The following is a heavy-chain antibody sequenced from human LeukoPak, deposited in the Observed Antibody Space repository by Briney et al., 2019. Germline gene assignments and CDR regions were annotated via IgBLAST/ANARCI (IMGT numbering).Heavy chain of an antibody. CDR2: ISYDGSNK. CDR3: AKARYDGEVMIAATDY. V-gene: IGHV3-30*18. J-gene: IGHJ4*02. D-gene: IGHD2-15*01. Sequence: PGGSLRLSCAASGFTFSSYGMHWVRQAPGKGLEWVAFISYDGSNKYYADSVKGRFTLSRDNSKNTLYLQMNNLRADDTAVYYCAKARYDGEVMIAATDYWGQGTLVTVSS. CDR1: GFTFSSYG.